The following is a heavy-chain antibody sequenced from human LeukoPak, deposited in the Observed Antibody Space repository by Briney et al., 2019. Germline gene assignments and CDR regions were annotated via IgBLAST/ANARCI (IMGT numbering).Heavy chain of an antibody. J-gene: IGHJ3*02. CDR3: ARDQHIVVVTAIRGEDAFDI. Sequence: ASVTVSFTASGYTFTIYYMHWVRQAPGQGLEWMGIINPSTGSTSYAQKFQGRVTMTRDTSTSTVYMELSSLRSEDTAVYYCARDQHIVVVTAIRGEDAFDIWGQGTMVTVSS. D-gene: IGHD2-21*02. V-gene: IGHV1-46*01. CDR2: INPSTGST. CDR1: GYTFTIYY.